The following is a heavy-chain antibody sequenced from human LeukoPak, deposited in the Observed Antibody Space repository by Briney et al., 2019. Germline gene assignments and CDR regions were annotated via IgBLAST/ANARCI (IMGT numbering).Heavy chain of an antibody. V-gene: IGHV5-10-1*01. Sequence: PGGPLTIPCKGSGYSFTSYRISGSRQIPGKGLKWMGRIDPSDSYTNNSPSFQGHVTISADKSISTAYLQWSSLKASDTAMYYCARGSPYCSGGSCYLNWGQGTLVTVSS. J-gene: IGHJ4*02. D-gene: IGHD2-15*01. CDR1: GYSFTSYR. CDR3: ARGSPYCSGGSCYLN. CDR2: IDPSDSYT.